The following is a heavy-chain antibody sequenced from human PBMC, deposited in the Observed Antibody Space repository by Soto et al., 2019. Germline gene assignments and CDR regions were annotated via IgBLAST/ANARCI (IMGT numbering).Heavy chain of an antibody. Sequence: PSETLSLTCSVDGVTMGYGGYSWSWIGQSPGKGLDRLGYTARLQTTHYNPSFKNRLSLTIDRTRNQFSLSLSSMTAEDKAVYYCERGGGYDSFDFWGQGIQVTVSS. CDR3: ERGGGYDSFDF. CDR1: GVTMGYGGYS. J-gene: IGHJ5*01. D-gene: IGHD2-15*01. V-gene: IGHV4-30-2*06. CDR2: TARLQTT.